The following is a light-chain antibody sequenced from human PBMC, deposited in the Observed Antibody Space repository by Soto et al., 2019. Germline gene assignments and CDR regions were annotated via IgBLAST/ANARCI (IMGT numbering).Light chain of an antibody. CDR3: QKYISAPFT. V-gene: IGKV3-11*01. Sequence: EIVLTQSPATLSLSPGERATLSCRASQSVSSYLAWYQQKPGQAPRLLIYDASNRATGIPARFSGSGSGTDFTLTISSLEPEDFAVYYCQKYISAPFTFGPGTKVDIK. J-gene: IGKJ3*01. CDR2: DAS. CDR1: QSVSSY.